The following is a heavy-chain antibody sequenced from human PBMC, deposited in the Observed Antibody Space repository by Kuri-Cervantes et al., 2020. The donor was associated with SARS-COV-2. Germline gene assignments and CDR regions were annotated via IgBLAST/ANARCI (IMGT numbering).Heavy chain of an antibody. J-gene: IGHJ3*02. D-gene: IGHD3-3*01. V-gene: IGHV1-46*01. Sequence: ASVKVSCKASGYTFTSYYMHWVRRAPGQGLEWMGIINPSGGSTSYAQKFQGRVTMTRDTSTSTVYMELSSLRSEDTAVYYCAREGGGDPLVLGFGVVIHDAFDIWGQGTMVTVSS. CDR3: AREGGGDPLVLGFGVVIHDAFDI. CDR2: INPSGGST. CDR1: GYTFTSYY.